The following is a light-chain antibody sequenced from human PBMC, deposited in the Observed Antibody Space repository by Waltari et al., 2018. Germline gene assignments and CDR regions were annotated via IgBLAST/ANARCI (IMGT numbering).Light chain of an antibody. J-gene: IGKJ2*01. Sequence: IVMPQSPDSLAVSLRYRATLNCKASRPVLYSATNQNYLAWYQPNSGQPPTPLSYWASNRESGVPDRFIGSGSGKDVTLTIASLQAEDGAVDYGEQYFTTPPTTFGQGTKLEIK. V-gene: IGKV4-1*01. CDR1: RPVLYSATNQNY. CDR3: EQYFTTPPTT. CDR2: WAS.